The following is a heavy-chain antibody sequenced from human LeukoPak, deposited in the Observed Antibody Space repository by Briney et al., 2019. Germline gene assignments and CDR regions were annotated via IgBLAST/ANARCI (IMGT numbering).Heavy chain of an antibody. CDR2: ISGSGGST. J-gene: IGHJ4*02. Sequence: GGSLRLSCAASGFTFSSYAMSWVRQAPGKGLEWVSAISGSGGSTYYADSVKGRFTISRDNSKNTLYLQMNSLRAEDTAVYYCAKDPLMGQPLSYYFDYWGQGTLVTVSS. CDR1: GFTFSSYA. CDR3: AKDPLMGQPLSYYFDY. V-gene: IGHV3-23*01. D-gene: IGHD3-16*02.